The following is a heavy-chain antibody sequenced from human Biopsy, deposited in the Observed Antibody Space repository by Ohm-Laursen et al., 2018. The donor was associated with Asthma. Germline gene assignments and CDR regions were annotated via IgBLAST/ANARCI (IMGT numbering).Heavy chain of an antibody. V-gene: IGHV3-30*03. CDR1: GFTFSSYG. CDR2: ISHDGSNK. J-gene: IGHJ4*02. D-gene: IGHD3-3*01. Sequence: SLRLSCTASGFTFSSYGMHWVRQAPGKGLEWVAVISHDGSNKYYADSVKGRFTISRDNSKNTLYLQMNSLRAEDTAVYYCASQSSGPDFWSGYYYFDYWGQGTLVTVSS. CDR3: ASQSSGPDFWSGYYYFDY.